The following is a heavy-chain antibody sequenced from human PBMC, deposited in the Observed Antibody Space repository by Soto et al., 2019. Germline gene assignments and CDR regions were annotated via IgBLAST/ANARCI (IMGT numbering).Heavy chain of an antibody. CDR3: VKDRDSNSWPSRDV. Sequence: ASVKVSCKTSGYTFTRNGISWVRQAPGQGLEWMGWVSPKSGSIKYAQKFQGRVIMTTDTSTSTAYMELRSLRSDDTAVYYCVKDRDSNSWPSRDVWGPGTTVTVSS. CDR1: GYTFTRNG. CDR2: VSPKSGSI. D-gene: IGHD6-13*01. V-gene: IGHV1-18*01. J-gene: IGHJ6*02.